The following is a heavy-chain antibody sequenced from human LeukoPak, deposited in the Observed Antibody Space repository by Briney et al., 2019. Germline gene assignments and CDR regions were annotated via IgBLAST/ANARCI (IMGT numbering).Heavy chain of an antibody. D-gene: IGHD1-26*01. CDR2: ISYNAIT. V-gene: IGHV4-39*01. CDR3: ARRPGHTWDMGNWFDP. CDR1: GDAIRRNNFF. J-gene: IGHJ5*02. Sequence: PSETLSLTCSVAGDAIRRNNFFWGWIRQPPGMGLEWIASISYNAITYYNPSLKSRASVSVDMSRNQFSVRLISVTAADTAVYYCARRPGHTWDMGNWFDPCGPGTLVTVSS.